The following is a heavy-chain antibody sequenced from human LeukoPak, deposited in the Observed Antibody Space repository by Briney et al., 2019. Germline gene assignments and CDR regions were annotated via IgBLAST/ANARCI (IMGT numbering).Heavy chain of an antibody. J-gene: IGHJ4*02. CDR2: FSDGGDTT. CDR1: GFTFSSYA. Sequence: GGSLRLSCAASGFTFSSYAMSWVRQAPGKGLEWVSGFSDGGDTTYYADFVKGRLTISRDNNKNAPYLARNSLSAEDTAVYFCAKDKFRNSRDGLDYWGQGTLVTVSS. D-gene: IGHD5-24*01. V-gene: IGHV3-23*01. CDR3: AKDKFRNSRDGLDY.